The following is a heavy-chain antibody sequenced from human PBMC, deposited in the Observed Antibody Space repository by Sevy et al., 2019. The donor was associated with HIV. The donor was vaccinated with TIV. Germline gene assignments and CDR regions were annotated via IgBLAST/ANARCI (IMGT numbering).Heavy chain of an antibody. CDR2: IYYSGST. V-gene: IGHV4-59*01. D-gene: IGHD6-13*01. CDR1: GGSISSYY. Sequence: SETLSLTCTVSGGSISSYYWSWIRQPPGKGLEWIGYIYYSGSTNYNPSLKSRVTISVDTSKNQFSLKLSSVTAADTAVYHCARERQLVLDYWGQGTLVTVSS. CDR3: ARERQLVLDY. J-gene: IGHJ4*02.